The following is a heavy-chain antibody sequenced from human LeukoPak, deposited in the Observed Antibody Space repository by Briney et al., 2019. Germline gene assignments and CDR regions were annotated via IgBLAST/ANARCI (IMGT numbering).Heavy chain of an antibody. CDR1: GFTFSSYW. V-gene: IGHV3-7*01. CDR2: IKQDGSEK. J-gene: IGHJ3*02. CDR3: ARVRSSRSAVSFDI. D-gene: IGHD6-13*01. Sequence: PGGSLRLSCAASGFTFSSYWMSWVRQAPGKGLEWVANIKQDGSEKYYVDSVKGRFTISRDNAKNSLYLQMNSLRAEDTAVYYCARVRSSRSAVSFDIWGQGTMVTVSS.